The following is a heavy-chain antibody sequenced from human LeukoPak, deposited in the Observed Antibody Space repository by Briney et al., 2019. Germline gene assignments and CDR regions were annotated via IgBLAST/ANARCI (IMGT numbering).Heavy chain of an antibody. CDR1: GFTFSSYG. CDR2: IWYDGSNK. Sequence: GGSLRLSCAASGFTFSSYGMHWVRQAPGKGLEWVAVIWYDGSNKYYADSVKGRFTISRDNSKNTLYLQMNSLRAEDTAVYYCAKGPAVMISYYFDYWGQGTLVTVSS. V-gene: IGHV3-33*06. D-gene: IGHD3-16*01. J-gene: IGHJ4*02. CDR3: AKGPAVMISYYFDY.